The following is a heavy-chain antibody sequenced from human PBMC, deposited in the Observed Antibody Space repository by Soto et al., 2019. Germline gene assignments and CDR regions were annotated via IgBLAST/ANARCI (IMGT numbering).Heavy chain of an antibody. CDR1: GGSISSGGYY. CDR3: ARGGRDWGLDN. CDR2: IYYSGST. J-gene: IGHJ4*02. D-gene: IGHD1-26*01. Sequence: PSETLSLTCTVSGGSISSGGYYWSWIRQHPGKGLEWIGYIYYSGSTYYNPSLKSRVTISVDTSKNQFSLKLSSVTAADTAVYYCARGGRDWGLDNWGQGTLVNVSS. V-gene: IGHV4-31*03.